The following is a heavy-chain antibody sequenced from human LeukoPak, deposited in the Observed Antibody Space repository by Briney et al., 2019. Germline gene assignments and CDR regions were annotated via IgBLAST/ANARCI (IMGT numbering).Heavy chain of an antibody. CDR2: IIPIFGTA. CDR3: ARVHQTTAGTDY. J-gene: IGHJ4*02. CDR1: GGTFISYA. V-gene: IGHV1-69*13. D-gene: IGHD6-13*01. Sequence: ASVKVSCKASGGTFISYAISWVRQAPGQGLEWMGGIIPIFGTANYAQKFQGRVTITADESTSTAYMELSSLRSEDTAVYYCARVHQTTAGTDYWGQGTLVTVSS.